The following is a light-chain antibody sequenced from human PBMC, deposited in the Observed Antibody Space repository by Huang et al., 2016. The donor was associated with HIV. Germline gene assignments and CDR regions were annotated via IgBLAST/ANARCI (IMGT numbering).Light chain of an antibody. CDR3: QQSYNTPDT. CDR2: GAS. J-gene: IGKJ2*01. V-gene: IGKV1-39*01. Sequence: DIQMTQSPSSLSASVGDRVTISCRASQSISRNLNWYQQKSGQAPRLLIYGASTLYSGVPSRFSGSGSGTDFSLTISSLQPEDFATYYCQQSYNTPDTFGQGTKLEIK. CDR1: QSISRN.